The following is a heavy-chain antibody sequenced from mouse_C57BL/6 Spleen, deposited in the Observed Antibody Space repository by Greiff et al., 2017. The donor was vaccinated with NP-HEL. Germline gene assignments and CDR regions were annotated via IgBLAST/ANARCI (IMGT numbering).Heavy chain of an antibody. D-gene: IGHD3-1*01. CDR3: ASGTAFAY. CDR1: GYTFTSYW. J-gene: IGHJ3*01. CDR2: IDPSDSYT. V-gene: IGHV1-59*01. Sequence: VQLQQPGAELVRPGTSVKLSCKASGYTFTSYWMHWVKQRPGQGLEWIGVIDPSDSYTNYNQKFKGKATLTVDTSSSTAYMQLSSLTSEDSAVYYCASGTAFAYWGQGTLVTVSA.